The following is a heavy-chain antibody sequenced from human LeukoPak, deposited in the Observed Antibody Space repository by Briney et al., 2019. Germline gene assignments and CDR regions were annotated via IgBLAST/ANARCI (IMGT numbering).Heavy chain of an antibody. V-gene: IGHV3-23*01. D-gene: IGHD3-22*01. CDR3: AKGHGDASGYYYFDS. J-gene: IGHJ4*02. CDR2: IRGNADTT. CDR1: GFIFSNYG. Sequence: YPGGSLRLSRAASGFIFSNYGMSWVRQAPGEGLEWVSAIRGNADTTYYADSVKGRFTIFRDNNKNILYLQMNSLRVDDTALYYCAKGHGDASGYYYFDSWGQGTLVTVSS.